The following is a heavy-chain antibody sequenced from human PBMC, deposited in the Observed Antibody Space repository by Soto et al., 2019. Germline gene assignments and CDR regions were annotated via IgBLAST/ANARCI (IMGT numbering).Heavy chain of an antibody. CDR3: ARAPRPSYCSSTSCYGGSEVYYYYYMDV. J-gene: IGHJ6*03. Sequence: EVQLVESGGGLVQPGGSLRLSCAASGFTFSSYAMHWVRQAPGKGLEYVSAISSNGGSTYYANSVKGRFTISRDNSKNTLYLQMGSLRAEDMAVYYCARAPRPSYCSSTSCYGGSEVYYYYYMDVWGKGTTVTVSS. D-gene: IGHD2-2*01. CDR2: ISSNGGST. CDR1: GFTFSSYA. V-gene: IGHV3-64*01.